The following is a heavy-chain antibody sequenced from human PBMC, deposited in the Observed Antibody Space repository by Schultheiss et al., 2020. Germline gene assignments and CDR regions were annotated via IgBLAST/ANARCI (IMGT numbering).Heavy chain of an antibody. Sequence: GGSLRLSCAASGFTFSGSAMHWVRQASGKGLEWVGRIRSKANSYATAYAASVKGRFTISRDDSKDMLYLQMNSLKTDDTAVYYCTTGNAVPLPDYWGQGTLVTVSS. CDR3: TTGNAVPLPDY. V-gene: IGHV3-73*01. CDR1: GFTFSGSA. D-gene: IGHD2-2*01. CDR2: IRSKANSYAT. J-gene: IGHJ4*02.